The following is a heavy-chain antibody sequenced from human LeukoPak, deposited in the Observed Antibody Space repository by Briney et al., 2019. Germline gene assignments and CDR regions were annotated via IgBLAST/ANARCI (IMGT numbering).Heavy chain of an antibody. CDR3: ARDLYYYDSSGSTGDAFDI. D-gene: IGHD3-22*01. Sequence: GGSLRLSCAASGFTFSSYAMHWVRQAPGKGLEWVAVISYDGSNKYYADSVKGRFTISRDNSKNTLYLQMNSLRAEDTAVYYCARDLYYYDSSGSTGDAFDIWGQGTMVTVSS. CDR2: ISYDGSNK. J-gene: IGHJ3*02. V-gene: IGHV3-30-3*01. CDR1: GFTFSSYA.